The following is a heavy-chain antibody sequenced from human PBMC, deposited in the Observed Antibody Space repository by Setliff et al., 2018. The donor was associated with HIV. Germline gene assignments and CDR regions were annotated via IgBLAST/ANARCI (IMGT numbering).Heavy chain of an antibody. J-gene: IGHJ4*02. Sequence: SETLSLTCTVSGGSISSGSYYWSWIRQPAGKGLEWIGRIWTSGSTNYNPSLKSRATISVDTSKNQFSLKLSSVTAADTAVYYCARGTGSYGSDYWGQGTLVTVSS. D-gene: IGHD5-18*01. CDR2: IWTSGST. V-gene: IGHV4-61*02. CDR1: GGSISSGSYY. CDR3: ARGTGSYGSDY.